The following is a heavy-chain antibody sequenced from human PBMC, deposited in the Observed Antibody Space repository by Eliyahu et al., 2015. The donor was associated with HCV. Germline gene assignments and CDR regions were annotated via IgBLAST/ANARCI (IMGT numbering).Heavy chain of an antibody. Sequence: QVQLQESGPGLVKPSETLSLTCXVXGGSXTTXYWSWIRQPPGKXLDWIGYIXXSGXTNYNPSLKSRXTISVDTSKNQFSLNLTSVTAADTAMYYCASGGGGIAVTGTGGWFDPWGQGTLVTVSS. D-gene: IGHD6-19*01. CDR2: IXXSGXT. V-gene: IGHV4-59*01. CDR1: GGSXTTXY. J-gene: IGHJ5*02. CDR3: ASGGGGIAVTGTGGWFDP.